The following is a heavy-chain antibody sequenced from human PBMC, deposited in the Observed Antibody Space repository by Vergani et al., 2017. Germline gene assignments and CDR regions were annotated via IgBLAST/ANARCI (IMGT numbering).Heavy chain of an antibody. CDR2: IQFDGSNQ. Sequence: QVQLVESGGGVVQRGGSLRLSCATSGFTLSNYDMQWIRQRPGKGMEFVAFIQFDGSNQSYADSVKGRLTLSRDFSKNKLYLQMNRLRTDETAKYYCAKHFRGWGIDYGGQGTQVIVSS. CDR1: GFTLSNYD. CDR3: AKHFRGWGIDY. D-gene: IGHD3-16*01. J-gene: IGHJ4*02. V-gene: IGHV3-30*02.